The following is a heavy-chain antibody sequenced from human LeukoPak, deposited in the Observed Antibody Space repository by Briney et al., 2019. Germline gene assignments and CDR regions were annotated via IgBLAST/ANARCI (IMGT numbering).Heavy chain of an antibody. Sequence: PGGSLRLSCAASGFTFSSYGMHWVRQAPGKGLDWVAVIWYDGNYKYYADSVQGRFTISRDNSKNTLYLQMNSLRAEDTAVYYCAKVVQYTAATGTGLDYWGQGTLVTVSS. CDR3: AKVVQYTAATGTGLDY. D-gene: IGHD6-13*01. J-gene: IGHJ4*02. CDR1: GFTFSSYG. CDR2: IWYDGNYK. V-gene: IGHV3-33*06.